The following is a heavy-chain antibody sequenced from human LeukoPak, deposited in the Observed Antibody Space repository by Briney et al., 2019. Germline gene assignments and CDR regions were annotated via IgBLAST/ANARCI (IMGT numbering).Heavy chain of an antibody. D-gene: IGHD6-25*01. CDR2: MYTSGST. V-gene: IGHV4-4*09. CDR1: GDSVSSSH. CDR3: ARLVFFDYISAVTEVSFYYMDA. J-gene: IGHJ6*03. Sequence: SKTLSLTCTVSGDSVSSSHWSWIRQPPGKGLEWIGDMYTSGSTNYNPSLKTRVTLSTDTSRNQLSLRLRSLTAADTAVYYCARLVFFDYISAVTEVSFYYMDAWGKGTTVIVSS.